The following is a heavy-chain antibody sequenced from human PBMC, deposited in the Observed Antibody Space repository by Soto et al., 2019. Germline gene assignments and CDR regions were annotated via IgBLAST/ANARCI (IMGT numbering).Heavy chain of an antibody. Sequence: WVLRLSCAASVFTFSSYAMHWVRQAPGKGLEWVAVISYDGSNKYYADSVKGRFTISRDNSKNTLYLQMNSLRAEDTAVYYCANFEYSSSSDWFDPWGQGTLVTVSS. CDR2: ISYDGSNK. CDR1: VFTFSSYA. CDR3: ANFEYSSSSDWFDP. D-gene: IGHD6-6*01. V-gene: IGHV3-30-3*01. J-gene: IGHJ5*02.